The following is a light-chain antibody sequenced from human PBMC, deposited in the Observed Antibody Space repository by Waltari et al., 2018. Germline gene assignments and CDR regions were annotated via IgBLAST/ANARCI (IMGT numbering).Light chain of an antibody. CDR1: QGISDY. CDR2: AAS. V-gene: IGKV1-9*01. J-gene: IGKJ1*01. Sequence: IQLTQSPSSLSASVGDRVTITCRASQGISDYLAWYQQKPGKAPKLLIDAASTLQSRVPSRISSSGSGTDFTLTISRLHPEDSATYYCQLLNSAQWTFGQGTKVEIK. CDR3: QLLNSAQWT.